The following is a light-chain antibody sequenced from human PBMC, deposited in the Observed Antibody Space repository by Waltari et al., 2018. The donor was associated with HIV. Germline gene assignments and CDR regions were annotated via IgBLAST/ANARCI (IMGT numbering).Light chain of an antibody. J-gene: IGKJ4*01. CDR3: QQSYSTPRT. Sequence: DIQMTQSPSSLSASVGDRVIITCRASQSISSYLNWYQQKPGKAPKLLIHAASSLQRGVPSRFSGSGSGTDFTLTISSLQPKDFATYYCQQSYSTPRTFGGGTQVEIK. CDR1: QSISSY. V-gene: IGKV1-39*01. CDR2: AAS.